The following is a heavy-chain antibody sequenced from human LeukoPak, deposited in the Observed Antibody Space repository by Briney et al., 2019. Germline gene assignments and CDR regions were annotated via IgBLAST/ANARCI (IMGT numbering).Heavy chain of an antibody. Sequence: SETLSLTCTVSGGSISSSSYYWGWIRQPPGKGLEWIGSIYYSGSTYYNPSLKSRVTISVDTSKNQFSLKLSSVTAADTAVYYCARVPNYYDSSGYYSFDYWGQGTLVIVSS. CDR3: ARVPNYYDSSGYYSFDY. CDR2: IYYSGST. V-gene: IGHV4-39*01. D-gene: IGHD3-22*01. J-gene: IGHJ4*02. CDR1: GGSISSSSYY.